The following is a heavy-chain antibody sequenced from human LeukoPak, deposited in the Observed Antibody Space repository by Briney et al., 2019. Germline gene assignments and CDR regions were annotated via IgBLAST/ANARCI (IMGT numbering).Heavy chain of an antibody. J-gene: IGHJ6*02. CDR3: ARGGLYSGYDSYGMDV. D-gene: IGHD5-12*01. V-gene: IGHV4-30-4*01. CDR1: GGSISSGDYY. CDR2: IYYSGST. Sequence: SETLSLTCTVSGGSISSGDYYWSWLRQPPGKGLEWIGYIYYSGSTYYNPSLKSRVTISVDTSKNQFSLKLSSVTAADTAVYYCARGGLYSGYDSYGMDVWGQGTTVTVSS.